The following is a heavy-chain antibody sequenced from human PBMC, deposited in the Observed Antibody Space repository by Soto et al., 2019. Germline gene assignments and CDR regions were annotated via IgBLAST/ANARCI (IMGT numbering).Heavy chain of an antibody. CDR1: GLAFSTHW. CDR3: ANRPNNVHSYFGAFDF. V-gene: IGHV3-7*01. D-gene: IGHD4-4*01. CDR2: INQDGTDK. J-gene: IGHJ4*02. Sequence: GGSLRLSCAASGLAFSTHWMTWVRQVPGKGLEWVANINQDGTDKYYVDSVKGRFTISRDNAKNSVYLQMNSLRAEDTALYYCANRPNNVHSYFGAFDFWGQGPLVTVYS.